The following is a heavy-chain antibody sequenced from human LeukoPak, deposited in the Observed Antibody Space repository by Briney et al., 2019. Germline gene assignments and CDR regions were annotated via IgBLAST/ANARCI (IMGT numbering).Heavy chain of an antibody. V-gene: IGHV3-11*06. Sequence: GGSLRLSCAASGFTFSDYYMNWIRQAPGKGLEWVSYIHSSSAYTNYADSVKGRFTISRDDAKNSLYLQMNSLRAEDTAVYYCARTGDYESFDYWGQGTLVTVSS. CDR1: GFTFSDYY. J-gene: IGHJ4*02. D-gene: IGHD4-17*01. CDR3: ARTGDYESFDY. CDR2: IHSSSAYT.